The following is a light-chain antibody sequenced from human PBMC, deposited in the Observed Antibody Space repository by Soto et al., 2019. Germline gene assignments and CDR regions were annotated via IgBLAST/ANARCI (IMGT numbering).Light chain of an antibody. V-gene: IGKV1-5*03. CDR1: KTISSW. CDR3: QHHNNYSEA. CDR2: KAS. J-gene: IGKJ1*01. Sequence: EMPLTQSTSFLSAAEGDSVTISCRGNKTISSWLAWYQQKPGKAPKLLIYKASTLKSGVPSRFSGSGSGTEFTLTISSLQPDDFATYYCQHHNNYSEAFGRGTKVDIK.